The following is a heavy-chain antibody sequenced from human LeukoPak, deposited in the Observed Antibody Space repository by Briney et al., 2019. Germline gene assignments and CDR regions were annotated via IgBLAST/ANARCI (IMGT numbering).Heavy chain of an antibody. CDR1: GYTFTSYY. V-gene: IGHV1-46*01. CDR2: VNPSGGST. D-gene: IGHD3-22*01. Sequence: ASVKVCCKASGYTFTSYYMHWGRQAPGQGLEWMGIVNPSGGSTSYAEKCQRRVTMTRDMSTSTVYMELSSLRSEDTAVYYCARRGTDYDSSGYSDAFDIWGQGTMVTVSS. CDR3: ARRGTDYDSSGYSDAFDI. J-gene: IGHJ3*02.